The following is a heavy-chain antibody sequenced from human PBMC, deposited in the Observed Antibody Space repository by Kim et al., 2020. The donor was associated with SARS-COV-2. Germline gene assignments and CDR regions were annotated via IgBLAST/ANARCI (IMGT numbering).Heavy chain of an antibody. CDR2: INAGNGNT. V-gene: IGHV1-3*01. CDR3: ARDTYYDILTGYTDFDH. J-gene: IGHJ4*02. CDR1: GYTFTSYA. Sequence: ASVKVSCKASGYTFTSYAMHWVRQAPGQRLEWMGWINAGNGNTKYSQKFQGRVTITRDTSASTAYMELSSLRSEDTAVYYCARDTYYDILTGYTDFDHWGQGTLVTVSS. D-gene: IGHD3-9*01.